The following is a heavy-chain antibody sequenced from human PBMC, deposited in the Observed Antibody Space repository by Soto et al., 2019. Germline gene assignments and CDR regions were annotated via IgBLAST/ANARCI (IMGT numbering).Heavy chain of an antibody. CDR3: ARSGGIDYYYYGMDV. V-gene: IGHV3-30-3*01. CDR1: GFTFSSYA. Sequence: PGGSLRLSCAASGFTFSSYAMHWVRQAPGKGLEWVAVISSDGSSKYYADSVKGRFTVSRDNSKNTLYLQMNSLRAEDTAVYYCARSGGIDYYYYGMDVWGQGTTVTVSS. CDR2: ISSDGSSK. D-gene: IGHD3-10*01. J-gene: IGHJ6*02.